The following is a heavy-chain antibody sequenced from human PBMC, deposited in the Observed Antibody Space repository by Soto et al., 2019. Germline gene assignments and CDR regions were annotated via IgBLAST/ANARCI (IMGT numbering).Heavy chain of an antibody. CDR1: GGTFSSYS. J-gene: IGHJ4*02. V-gene: IGHV1-69*01. Sequence: QVQLVQSGAEVKKPGSSVKVSCKASGGTFSSYSINWVRQAPGQGLEWMGEIIPIFGTANYAQKFQGRVTITADESTSNAYMELSSLRSGDTAVYYCARDGGRHSGGIDYWGQGTLVTVSS. CDR3: ARDGGRHSGGIDY. D-gene: IGHD1-26*01. CDR2: IIPIFGTA.